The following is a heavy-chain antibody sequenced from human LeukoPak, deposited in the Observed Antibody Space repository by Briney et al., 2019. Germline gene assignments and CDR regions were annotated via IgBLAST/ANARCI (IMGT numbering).Heavy chain of an antibody. J-gene: IGHJ4*02. CDR2: ISGSSAYI. Sequence: PGGSLRLSCAASGFSFSTYTISWVRQAPGKWLEWVSIISGSSAYINYADSLKGRFTISRDNAKNSVHLQINSLRDEDTAVYYCASPEDYDSSVHSLWGQGTLVTV. CDR1: GFSFSTYT. V-gene: IGHV3-21*01. D-gene: IGHD3-22*01. CDR3: ASPEDYDSSVHSL.